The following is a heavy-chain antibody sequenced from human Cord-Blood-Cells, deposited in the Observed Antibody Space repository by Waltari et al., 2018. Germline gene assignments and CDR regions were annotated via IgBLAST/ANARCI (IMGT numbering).Heavy chain of an antibody. J-gene: IGHJ4*02. Sequence: EVQLVESGGGVVQPGGSLRLSCAASGFTFDDYAMHWVRQAPGKGLELVSLISGDGGSTYYADSVKGRFTISRDNSKNSLYLQMNSLRTEDTALYYCAKDGPNSSGWNGGDYWGQGTLVTVSS. D-gene: IGHD6-19*01. V-gene: IGHV3-43*02. CDR2: ISGDGGST. CDR3: AKDGPNSSGWNGGDY. CDR1: GFTFDDYA.